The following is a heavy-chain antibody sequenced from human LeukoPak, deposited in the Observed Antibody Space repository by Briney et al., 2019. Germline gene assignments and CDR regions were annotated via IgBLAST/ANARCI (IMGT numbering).Heavy chain of an antibody. J-gene: IGHJ3*02. CDR3: AMEYYDILAGAFDI. CDR2: IYYSGST. Sequence: SQTLSLTRTVSGGSISSGDHYWSWISQPPGKGLEWIGYIYYSGSTYYNPSLKSRVTISVDTSKNQFSLKLSSVTAADTAVYYCAMEYYDILAGAFDIWGQGTMVTVSS. V-gene: IGHV4-30-4*01. D-gene: IGHD3-9*01. CDR1: GGSISSGDHY.